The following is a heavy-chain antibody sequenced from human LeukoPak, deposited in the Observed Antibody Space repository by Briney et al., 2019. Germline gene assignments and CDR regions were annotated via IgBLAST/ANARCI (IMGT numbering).Heavy chain of an antibody. CDR2: ISYDGSHT. CDR1: GFIFSNFA. D-gene: IGHD6-13*01. J-gene: IGHJ6*03. V-gene: IGHV3-30*01. CDR3: AREEQELVRDYYYYMDV. Sequence: PGGSLRLSCAASGFIFSNFAMHWVRQAPGKGLEWVALISYDGSHTYYADSMKGRFTISRDNSRNALYLQMTSLSGDDSAVYYCAREEQELVRDYYYYMDVWGKGTTVNVSS.